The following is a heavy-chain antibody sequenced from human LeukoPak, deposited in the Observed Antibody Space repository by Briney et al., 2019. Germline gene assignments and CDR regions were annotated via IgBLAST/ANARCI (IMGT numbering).Heavy chain of an antibody. V-gene: IGHV4-59*01. D-gene: IGHD6-19*01. CDR1: GGSISSYY. CDR2: IYYSGST. Sequence: SETLSLTCTVSGGSISSYYWSWIRQPPGKGLEWIGYIYYSGSTNYNPSLRSRVTISVDTSKNQFSLKLSSVTAADTAVYYCARDIAGRARGQQWLVGYYYGMDVWGQGTTVTVSS. J-gene: IGHJ6*02. CDR3: ARDIAGRARGQQWLVGYYYGMDV.